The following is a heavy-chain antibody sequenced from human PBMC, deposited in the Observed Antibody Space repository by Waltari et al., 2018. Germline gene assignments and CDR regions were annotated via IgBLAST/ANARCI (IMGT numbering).Heavy chain of an antibody. D-gene: IGHD6-13*01. CDR1: GYTFTDYY. V-gene: IGHV1-69-2*01. Sequence: VQLVQSGAEVKKPGSSVKVSCKASGYTFTDYYMHWVQQAPGKGLEWMGRVDPEDGETIYAEKCQGRVTITADTSTDTAYMELSSLISEDMAVYYCATGYSSPDTYYFDYWGQGTLVTVSS. CDR2: VDPEDGET. J-gene: IGHJ4*02. CDR3: ATGYSSPDTYYFDY.